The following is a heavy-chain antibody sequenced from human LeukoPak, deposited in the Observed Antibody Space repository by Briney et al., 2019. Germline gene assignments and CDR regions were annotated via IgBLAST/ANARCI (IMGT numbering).Heavy chain of an antibody. J-gene: IGHJ5*02. CDR3: ARGIVVVVAVSNWFDP. V-gene: IGHV3-43*01. CDR1: GFTFDDYT. CDR2: ISWDGGST. D-gene: IGHD2-15*01. Sequence: GGSLRLSCAASGFTFDDYTMHWVRQAPGKGLEWVSLISWDGGSTYYADSVKGRFTISRDNAKNSLYLQMNSLRAEDTAVYYCARGIVVVVAVSNWFDPWGQGTLVTVSS.